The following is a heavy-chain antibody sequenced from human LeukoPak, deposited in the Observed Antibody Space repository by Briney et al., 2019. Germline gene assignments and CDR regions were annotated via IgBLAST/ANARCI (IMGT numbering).Heavy chain of an antibody. CDR1: GYTFTSDS. Sequence: ASVKVSCKASGYTFTSDSISWVRQAPGQGLEWMGWISAYNGNTNYAQKLQGRVTMTTDTSTSTAYMELRSLRSDDTAVYYCAREGQIFGVVPFDYWGQGTLVTVSS. D-gene: IGHD3-3*01. J-gene: IGHJ4*02. CDR2: ISAYNGNT. CDR3: AREGQIFGVVPFDY. V-gene: IGHV1-18*01.